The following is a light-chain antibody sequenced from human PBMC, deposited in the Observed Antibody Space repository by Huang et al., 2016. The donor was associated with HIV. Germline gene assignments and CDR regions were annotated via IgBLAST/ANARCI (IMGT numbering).Light chain of an antibody. Sequence: EIVLTQSPATLSLSPGERATLSCRASQSVDRYVAWYQHKPGQSPRLLIFDAVNRANGIPGRFSGSGSGTDFTLTISSLEPEDSAVYYCQQRSNWQLTFGGGTKVDIK. CDR2: DAV. CDR3: QQRSNWQLT. V-gene: IGKV3-11*01. CDR1: QSVDRY. J-gene: IGKJ4*01.